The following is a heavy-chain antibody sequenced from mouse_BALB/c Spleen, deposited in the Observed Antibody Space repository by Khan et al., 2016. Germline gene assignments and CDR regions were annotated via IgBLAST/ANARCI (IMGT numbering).Heavy chain of an antibody. J-gene: IGHJ4*01. CDR2: ISSGASTI. V-gene: IGHV5-17*02. CDR3: SRGSIYALDY. D-gene: IGHD1-1*02. Sequence: EVELVESGGGLVQPGGSRKLSCAASGFTFRSFGMHWVRQAPEKGLEWVAYISSGASTIYYTDTVKGRFTISRDNPKNTLYLQMTSLRSEDTAMYDGSRGSIYALDYWGQGTSVTVSS. CDR1: GFTFRSFG.